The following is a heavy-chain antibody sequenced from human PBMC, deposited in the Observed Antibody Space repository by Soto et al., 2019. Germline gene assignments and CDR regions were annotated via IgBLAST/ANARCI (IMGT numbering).Heavy chain of an antibody. D-gene: IGHD5-18*01. CDR2: INAGNGNT. Sequence: ASVKVSCKASGYTFTSYAMHWVRQAPGQRLEWMGWINAGNGNTKYSQRFQGRLTITRETSASTIYMELSSLRSEDTAVYYCARDAQPAMVWWGQGTLVTVSS. CDR1: GYTFTSYA. J-gene: IGHJ4*02. V-gene: IGHV1-3*01. CDR3: ARDAQPAMVW.